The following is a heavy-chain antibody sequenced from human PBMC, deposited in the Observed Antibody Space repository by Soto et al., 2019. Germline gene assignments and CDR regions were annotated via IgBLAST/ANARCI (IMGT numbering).Heavy chain of an antibody. CDR3: ARGYSSVGGAGP. J-gene: IGHJ5*02. CDR2: MNPNSGNT. CDR1: GYTFTSYD. V-gene: IGHV1-8*01. D-gene: IGHD6-19*01. Sequence: WASVKVSCKASGYTFTSYDINWVRQATGQGLEWMGWMNPNSGNTDYAQKFQGRVTMTRNTSISTAYMELSSLRSEDTAVYYCARGYSSVGGAGPWGQGTLVTVSS.